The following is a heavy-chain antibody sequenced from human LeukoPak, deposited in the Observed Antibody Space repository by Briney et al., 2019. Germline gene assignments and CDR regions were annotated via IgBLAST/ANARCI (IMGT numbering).Heavy chain of an antibody. CDR3: ARDPLYYYDSSSSGHVPQPNWLDP. J-gene: IGHJ5*02. D-gene: IGHD3-22*01. CDR2: INPSGGSA. Sequence: ASVTVSCTASGYTFTSYYIHWVRQAPGQGLEWMGIINPSGGSASYAQQFQGRVTMTRDTSTSTVYMELSSLRSEDTAVYYCARDPLYYYDSSSSGHVPQPNWLDPWGQGTLVTVSS. CDR1: GYTFTSYY. V-gene: IGHV1-46*01.